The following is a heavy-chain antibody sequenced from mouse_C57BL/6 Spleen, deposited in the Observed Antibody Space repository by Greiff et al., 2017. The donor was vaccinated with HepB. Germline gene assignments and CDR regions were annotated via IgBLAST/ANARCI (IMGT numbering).Heavy chain of an antibody. Sequence: QVQLQQPGTELVKPGASVKLSCKASGYTFTSYWMHWVKQRPGQGLEWIGNINPSNGGTNYNEKFKSKATLTVDKSSSTAYMQFSSLTSEDSAVYIYASGNDYYSSYAWFAYWGQGTLVTVSS. CDR2: INPSNGGT. V-gene: IGHV1-53*01. D-gene: IGHD2-5*01. CDR3: ASGNDYYSSYAWFAY. CDR1: GYTFTSYW. J-gene: IGHJ3*01.